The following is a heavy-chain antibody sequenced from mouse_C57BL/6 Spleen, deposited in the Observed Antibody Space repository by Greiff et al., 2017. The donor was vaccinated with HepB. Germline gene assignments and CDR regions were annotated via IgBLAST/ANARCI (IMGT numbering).Heavy chain of an antibody. CDR1: GYTFTSYG. V-gene: IGHV1-81*01. J-gene: IGHJ2*01. Sequence: VKLQESGAELARPGASVKLSCKASGYTFTSYGISWVKQRTGQGLEWIGEIYPRSGNTYYNEKFKGKATLTADKSSSTAYMELRSLTSEDSAVYFCAYDGYYVDYWGQGTTLTVSS. CDR2: IYPRSGNT. D-gene: IGHD2-3*01. CDR3: AYDGYYVDY.